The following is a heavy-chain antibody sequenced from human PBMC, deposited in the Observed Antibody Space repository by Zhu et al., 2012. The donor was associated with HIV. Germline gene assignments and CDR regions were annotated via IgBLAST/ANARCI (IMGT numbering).Heavy chain of an antibody. CDR2: IYYSGST. D-gene: IGHD4-23*01. Sequence: QVQLQESGPGLVKPSETLSLTCTVSGGSISSSSYYWGWIRQPPGKGLEWIGSIYYSGSTYYNPSLKSRVTISVDTSKNQFSLKLSSVTAADTAVYYCARHADGGNSYYYYYYMDVWGKGTTVTVSS. CDR1: GGSISSSSYY. J-gene: IGHJ6*03. CDR3: ARHADGGNSYYYYYYMDV. V-gene: IGHV4-39*01.